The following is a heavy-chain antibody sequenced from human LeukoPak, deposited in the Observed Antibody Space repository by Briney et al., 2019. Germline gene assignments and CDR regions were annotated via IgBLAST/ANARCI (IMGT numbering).Heavy chain of an antibody. D-gene: IGHD3-10*01. Sequence: SETLSLTCAVYGGSFSGYYWSWIRQPPGKGLEWIGEINYSGSTNYNPSLKSRVTISVDTSKKQFSLRLSSVTAADTAVYYCARGRTVRGVIKFYYYMDVWGKGTTVTVSS. V-gene: IGHV4-34*01. CDR3: ARGRTVRGVIKFYYYMDV. CDR2: INYSGST. CDR1: GGSFSGYY. J-gene: IGHJ6*03.